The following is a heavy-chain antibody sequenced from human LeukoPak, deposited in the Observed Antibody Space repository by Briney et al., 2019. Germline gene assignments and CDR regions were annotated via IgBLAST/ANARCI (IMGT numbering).Heavy chain of an antibody. CDR2: IYYSGST. CDR1: GGSISSYY. CDR3: AREGGSYYDSSGLFDY. D-gene: IGHD3-22*01. J-gene: IGHJ4*02. Sequence: PSETLSLTCTVSGGSISSYYWSWIRQPPGKGLEWIGYIYYSGSTNYNPSLKSRVTISVDTSKDQFSLKLSSVTAAVTAVYYCAREGGSYYDSSGLFDYWGQGTLVTVSS. V-gene: IGHV4-59*01.